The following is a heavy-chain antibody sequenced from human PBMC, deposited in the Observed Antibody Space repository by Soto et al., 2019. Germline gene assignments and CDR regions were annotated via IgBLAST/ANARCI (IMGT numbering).Heavy chain of an antibody. V-gene: IGHV1-18*01. CDR3: ARGFWSGYYTGWFDP. CDR2: ISAYNGNT. J-gene: IGHJ5*02. CDR1: GYTFTSYG. D-gene: IGHD3-3*01. Sequence: ASVKVSCKASGYTFTSYGISWVRQAPGQGLEWMGWISAYNGNTNYAQKLQGRVTMTTDTSTSTAYMELRSLRSDDTAVYYCARGFWSGYYTGWFDPWGQGTLVPVSS.